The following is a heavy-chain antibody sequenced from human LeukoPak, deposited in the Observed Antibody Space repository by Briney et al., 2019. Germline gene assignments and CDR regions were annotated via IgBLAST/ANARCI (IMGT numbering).Heavy chain of an antibody. V-gene: IGHV4-59*01. Sequence: PSETLSLTCTVSGGSISSYYWSWIRQPPGKGLEWIGYIYYSGSTNYNPSLKSRVTISVDTSKNQFSLKLSSVTAADTAVYYCARGHIAAAGTLPDYWGQGTLVTVSS. J-gene: IGHJ4*02. D-gene: IGHD6-13*01. CDR2: IYYSGST. CDR3: ARGHIAAAGTLPDY. CDR1: GGSISSYY.